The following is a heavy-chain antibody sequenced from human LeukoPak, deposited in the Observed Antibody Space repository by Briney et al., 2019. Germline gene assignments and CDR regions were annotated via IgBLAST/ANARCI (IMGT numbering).Heavy chain of an antibody. Sequence: KPSQTLSLTCAVSGGSISSGGYSWSWIRQHPGKGLEWIGYIYYSGSTYYNPSLKSRVTISVDTSKNQFSLKLSSVTAADTAVYYCARQVPLWFGYFDYWGQGTLVTVSS. D-gene: IGHD3-10*01. V-gene: IGHV4-31*11. J-gene: IGHJ4*02. CDR2: IYYSGST. CDR3: ARQVPLWFGYFDY. CDR1: GGSISSGGYS.